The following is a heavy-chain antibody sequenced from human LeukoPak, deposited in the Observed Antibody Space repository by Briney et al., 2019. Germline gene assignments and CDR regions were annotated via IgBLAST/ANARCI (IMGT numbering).Heavy chain of an antibody. CDR1: GGSISSYY. Sequence: SETLSLTCTVSGGSISSYYWSWIRQPPGKGLEWIGYIYYSGSTNYNPSLKSRVTITVDTSKNQFSLKLSSVTAADTAVYYCARGKGGLPLGLRGPGTRVPVPS. CDR3: ARGKGGLPLGL. V-gene: IGHV4-59*01. D-gene: IGHD2-15*01. CDR2: IYYSGST. J-gene: IGHJ4*02.